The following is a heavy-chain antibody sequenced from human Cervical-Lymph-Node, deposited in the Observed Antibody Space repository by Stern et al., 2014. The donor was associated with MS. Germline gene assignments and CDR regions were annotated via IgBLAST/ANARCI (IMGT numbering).Heavy chain of an antibody. J-gene: IGHJ3*01. CDR3: ARGPPGGAFDF. CDR2: IWYDGSKT. CDR1: GFTFSGHG. Sequence: VQLVESGGGVVQPGRSLRLSCAASGFTFSGHGMPWVRQAPGKGLEWVAFIWYDGSKTYYADSVKGRFTISRDNSKNTLYLQMNSLRVEDTAVYFCARGPPGGAFDFWGQGTMVTVSS. D-gene: IGHD3-16*01. V-gene: IGHV3-33*01.